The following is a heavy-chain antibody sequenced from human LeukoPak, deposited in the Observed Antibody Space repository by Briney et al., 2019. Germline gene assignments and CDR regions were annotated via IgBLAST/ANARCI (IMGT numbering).Heavy chain of an antibody. J-gene: IGHJ3*02. D-gene: IGHD3-22*01. CDR2: IYPGDSDS. CDR1: GYRFTDYW. V-gene: IGHV5-51*01. CDR3: ARHQGTNYYDSSGYYPHDAFDI. Sequence: GESLKISCKGSGYRFTDYWIAWVRQMPGKGLEWMGIIYPGDSDSRYSPSFQGQVTFSADKSISTAYLQWSSLKASDTAMYYCARHQGTNYYDSSGYYPHDAFDIWGQGTMVTVSS.